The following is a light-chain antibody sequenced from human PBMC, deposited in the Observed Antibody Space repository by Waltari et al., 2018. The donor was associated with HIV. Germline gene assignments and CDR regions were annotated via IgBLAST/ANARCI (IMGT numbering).Light chain of an antibody. Sequence: FMLTQPHSVSESPGTTVTISCTRSSGSIAGNYVQWYQHRPGSPPITVIYENNERPSGVPDRFSCSIDNSSNSASLTISGLKTDDEADYYCQSYATRALMVFGGGTKLTVL. CDR2: ENN. CDR3: QSYATRALMV. J-gene: IGLJ2*01. CDR1: SGSIAGNY. V-gene: IGLV6-57*01.